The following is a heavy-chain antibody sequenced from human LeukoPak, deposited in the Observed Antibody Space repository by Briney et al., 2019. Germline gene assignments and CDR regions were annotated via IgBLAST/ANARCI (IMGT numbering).Heavy chain of an antibody. J-gene: IGHJ4*02. D-gene: IGHD3-10*01. CDR3: ARVVDMVRGVIYFDY. V-gene: IGHV4-39*01. CDR1: GGSISSSSYY. Sequence: SETLSLTCTVSGGSISSSSYYWGWIRQPPGKGLEWIGSIYYSGSTYYNPSLKSRVTISVDTSKNQFSLKLSSVTAADTAVYYCARVVDMVRGVIYFDYWGQGTLVTVSS. CDR2: IYYSGST.